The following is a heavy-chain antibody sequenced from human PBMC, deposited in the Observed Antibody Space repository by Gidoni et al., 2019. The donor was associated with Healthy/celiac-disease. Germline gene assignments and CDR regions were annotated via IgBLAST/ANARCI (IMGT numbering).Heavy chain of an antibody. D-gene: IGHD2-21*02. CDR2: MSYSGST. Sequence: QLQLQESGPGLVKPSETLSLTCTVAGGSISSSPNHWGWIRQPPGKRLEWIGTMSYSGSTYYNPSLKSRGTMSVDTSKNQFSLKLSSVTAADTAVYYCARQSDWLIDYWGQGPLVTVSS. CDR3: ARQSDWLIDY. CDR1: GGSISSSPNH. J-gene: IGHJ4*02. V-gene: IGHV4-39*01.